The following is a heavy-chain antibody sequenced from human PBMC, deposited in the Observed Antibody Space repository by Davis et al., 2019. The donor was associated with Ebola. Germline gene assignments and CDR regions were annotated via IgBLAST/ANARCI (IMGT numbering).Heavy chain of an antibody. J-gene: IGHJ5*02. D-gene: IGHD3-3*01. V-gene: IGHV5-51*01. CDR2: IYPGDSDT. CDR3: ARLTQRITIFGVVRDDNWFDP. CDR1: GYSFTSYW. Sequence: GESLKISCKGSGYSFTSYWIGWVRQMPGKGLEWMGIIYPGDSDTRYSPSFQGQVTISADKSISTAYLQWSSLKASDTAMYYCARLTQRITIFGVVRDDNWFDPWGQGTLVTVSS.